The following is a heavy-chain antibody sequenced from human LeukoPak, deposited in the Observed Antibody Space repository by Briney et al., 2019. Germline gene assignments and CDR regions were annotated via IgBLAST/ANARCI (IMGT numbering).Heavy chain of an antibody. CDR3: ARDDYGVFDAFDV. V-gene: IGHV4-59*08. J-gene: IGHJ3*01. CDR2: IYNTGST. CDR1: GGSISIHY. Sequence: PSETLSLTCTVSGGSISIHYWTWIRQPPGKGLEWIGYIYNTGSTNYNPSLKSRVTISLDTSKNQFSLKLTSVTAADTAIYFCARDDYGVFDAFDVWGQGTVVTVSS. D-gene: IGHD3-16*01.